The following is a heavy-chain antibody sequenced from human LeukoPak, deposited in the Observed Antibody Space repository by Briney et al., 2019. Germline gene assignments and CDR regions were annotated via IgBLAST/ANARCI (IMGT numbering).Heavy chain of an antibody. CDR3: AKGDLFWSGYEGFDP. J-gene: IGHJ5*02. CDR1: GFTFSSYA. V-gene: IGHV3-23*01. D-gene: IGHD3-3*01. Sequence: GASQRLSCAASGFTFSSYAMSWVRQAPGKGLEWVSAISGSGGSTYYADSVKGRFTISRDNSKNTLYLQMNSLRAEDTAVYYCAKGDLFWSGYEGFDPWGQGTLVTVSS. CDR2: ISGSGGST.